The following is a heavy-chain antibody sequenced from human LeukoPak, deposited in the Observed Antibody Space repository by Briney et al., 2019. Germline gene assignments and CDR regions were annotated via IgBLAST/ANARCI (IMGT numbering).Heavy chain of an antibody. J-gene: IGHJ3*02. CDR1: GFTFSSYE. Sequence: GGSLRLSCAASGFTFSSYEMNWVRQAPGKGLEWVSYISSSGSTIYYADSVKGRFTISRDNAKNSLYLQMNSLRAEDTAVYYCARTILWFGERAFDIWGQGTMVTVSS. CDR3: ARTILWFGERAFDI. D-gene: IGHD3-10*01. CDR2: ISSSGSTI. V-gene: IGHV3-48*03.